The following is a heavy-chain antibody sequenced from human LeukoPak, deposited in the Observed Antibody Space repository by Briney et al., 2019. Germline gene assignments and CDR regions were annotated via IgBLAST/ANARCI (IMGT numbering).Heavy chain of an antibody. CDR2: ISSSGSSR. V-gene: IGHV3-48*03. D-gene: IGHD5-24*01. Sequence: GGSLRLSCAASGFTFSSYEMNWVRQAPGKGLEWVSYISSSGSSRVYADSVKGRFTISRDNAKNSLYLQMNSLRAEDTAVYYCAKDDRWLQFCCWGQGTLVTVS. J-gene: IGHJ4*02. CDR1: GFTFSSYE. CDR3: AKDDRWLQFCC.